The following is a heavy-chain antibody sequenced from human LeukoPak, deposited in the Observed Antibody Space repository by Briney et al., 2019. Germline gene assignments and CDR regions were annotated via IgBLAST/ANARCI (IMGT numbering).Heavy chain of an antibody. D-gene: IGHD3-22*01. CDR2: IYYSGST. Sequence: SETLSLTCTVPGGSISSYYWSWIRQPPGKGLEWIGYIYYSGSTNYNPSLKSRVTISVDTSKNQFSLKLSSVTAADTAVYYCAREVVVITDDAFDISGQGTMVTVSS. CDR3: AREVVVITDDAFDI. CDR1: GGSISSYY. V-gene: IGHV4-59*01. J-gene: IGHJ3*02.